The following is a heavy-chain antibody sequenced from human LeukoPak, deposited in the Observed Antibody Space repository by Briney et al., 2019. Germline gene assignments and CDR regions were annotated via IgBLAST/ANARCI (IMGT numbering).Heavy chain of an antibody. V-gene: IGHV3-23*01. D-gene: IGHD3-22*01. CDR1: GFTFSSFA. J-gene: IGHJ4*02. Sequence: GGSLRLSCAASGFTFSSFAMTWGRQAPGKGLECVSSISSDGGRTHYADSVKGRFTISRDNSKNTLYLQMNSLRAEDTAVYYCAKGSTYYDSSGYLDYWGQGTLVTVSS. CDR3: AKGSTYYDSSGYLDY. CDR2: ISSDGGRT.